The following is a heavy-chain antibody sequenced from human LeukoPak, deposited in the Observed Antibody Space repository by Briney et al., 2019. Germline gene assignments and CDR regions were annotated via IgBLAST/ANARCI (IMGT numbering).Heavy chain of an antibody. V-gene: IGHV4-39*01. Sequence: SETLSLTCTVSGGSISSGSYYWGWIRQPPGKGLEWIGSIYYSGSTYYNPSLKSRVTISVDTSRNQFSLKLSSVTAADTAVYYCARQTVAAKIDVDYGDYGLDYWGQGTLVTVSS. D-gene: IGHD4-17*01. CDR3: ARQTVAAKIDVDYGDYGLDY. CDR2: IYYSGST. CDR1: GGSISSGSYY. J-gene: IGHJ4*02.